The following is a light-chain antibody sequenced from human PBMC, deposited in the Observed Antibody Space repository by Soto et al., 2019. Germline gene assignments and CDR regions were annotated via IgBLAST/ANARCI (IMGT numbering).Light chain of an antibody. Sequence: EIVMTQSPATLSLSPGERATLSCRASQSVSSNLAGYQQKPGQAPRLLIYVASTRATGIPARFSGSGSGTEFTLTIGSLQYEDFAVYYCQQYNNWPPSITFGQGTRLEIK. J-gene: IGKJ5*01. CDR2: VAS. V-gene: IGKV3-15*01. CDR1: QSVSSN. CDR3: QQYNNWPPSIT.